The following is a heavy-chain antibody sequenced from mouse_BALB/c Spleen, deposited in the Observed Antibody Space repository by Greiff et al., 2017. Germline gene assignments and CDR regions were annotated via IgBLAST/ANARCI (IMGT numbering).Heavy chain of an antibody. Sequence: VQLQESGAELAKPGASVKMSCKASGYTFTSYWMHWVKQRPGQGLEWIGYINPSTGYTEYNQKFKDKATLTADKSSSTAYMQLSSLTSEDSAVYYCAKSYYGNHLDYWGQGTTLTVSS. CDR1: GYTFTSYW. D-gene: IGHD2-10*01. CDR3: AKSYYGNHLDY. V-gene: IGHV1-7*01. CDR2: INPSTGYT. J-gene: IGHJ2*01.